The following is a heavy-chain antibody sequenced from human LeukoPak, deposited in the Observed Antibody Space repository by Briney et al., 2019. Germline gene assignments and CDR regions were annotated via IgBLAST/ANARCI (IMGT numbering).Heavy chain of an antibody. V-gene: IGHV3-23*01. CDR3: AKVGLTIFGVVIPDDAFDI. D-gene: IGHD3-3*01. Sequence: PGGSLRLSCAASGFTFSSYGMSWGRQAPGKGLEGVSAISGRGGSTYYADSVKGRFTISRDNSKNTLYLQMNSLRAEDTAVYYCAKVGLTIFGVVIPDDAFDIWGQGTMVTVSS. J-gene: IGHJ3*02. CDR2: ISGRGGST. CDR1: GFTFSSYG.